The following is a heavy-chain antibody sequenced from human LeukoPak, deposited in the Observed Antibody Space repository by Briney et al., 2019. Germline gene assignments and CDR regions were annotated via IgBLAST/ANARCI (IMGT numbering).Heavy chain of an antibody. Sequence: GRSLRLSCAASGFTFDDYAMHWVRQAPGKGLEWVSGISWNSGSIGYADSVKGRFTISRDSAKNSLYLQMNSLRAEDTALYYCAKDMGYCSSTSCSSWFDPWGQGTLVTVSS. CDR2: ISWNSGSI. V-gene: IGHV3-9*01. CDR3: AKDMGYCSSTSCSSWFDP. CDR1: GFTFDDYA. J-gene: IGHJ5*02. D-gene: IGHD2-2*01.